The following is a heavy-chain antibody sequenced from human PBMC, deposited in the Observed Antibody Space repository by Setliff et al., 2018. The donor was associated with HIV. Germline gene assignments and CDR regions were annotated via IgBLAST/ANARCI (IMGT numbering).Heavy chain of an antibody. J-gene: IGHJ3*02. D-gene: IGHD6-13*01. Sequence: PGESLTLSCKALDYTFSTYWIGWVRQKPGEGLEWMGIIYPDDSNIRYNPSFQNRVTISADKSITTAYLQINNLKASDTATYYCARRDGRSMNAFEIWGPGTMVTVSS. CDR3: ARRDGRSMNAFEI. V-gene: IGHV5-51*01. CDR2: IYPDDSNI. CDR1: DYTFSTYW.